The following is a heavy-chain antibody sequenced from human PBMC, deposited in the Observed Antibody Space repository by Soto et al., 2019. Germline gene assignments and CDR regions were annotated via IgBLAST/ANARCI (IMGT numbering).Heavy chain of an antibody. J-gene: IGHJ5*02. Sequence: ASVKVSCKASGYTFTSYGISWVRQAPGQGXEWMGWISAYNGNTNYAQKLQGRVTMTTDTSTSTAYMELRSLRSDDTAVYYRAREVGSSWSRRRLNWFDPWGQGTLVTVSS. CDR2: ISAYNGNT. V-gene: IGHV1-18*01. D-gene: IGHD6-13*01. CDR3: AREVGSSWSRRRLNWFDP. CDR1: GYTFTSYG.